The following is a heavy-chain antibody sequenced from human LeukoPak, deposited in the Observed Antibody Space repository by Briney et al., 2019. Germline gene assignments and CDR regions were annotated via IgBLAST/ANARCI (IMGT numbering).Heavy chain of an antibody. D-gene: IGHD2-21*02. J-gene: IGHJ3*02. CDR3: AKLWGVVTATHDAFDI. Sequence: GGSLRLSCAASGFTFSSYGMHWVRQAPGKGLEWVAVISYDGSNKYYADSVKGRFTISRDNSKNTLYLQMNSLRAEDTAVYYCAKLWGVVTATHDAFDIWGQGTMVTVSS. V-gene: IGHV3-30*18. CDR2: ISYDGSNK. CDR1: GFTFSSYG.